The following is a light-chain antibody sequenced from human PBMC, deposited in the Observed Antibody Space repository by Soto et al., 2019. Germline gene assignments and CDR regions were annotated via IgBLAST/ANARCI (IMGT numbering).Light chain of an antibody. J-gene: IGLJ3*02. CDR1: SSDVGGYNY. Sequence: QSALTQPASVSGSPGQSITISCTGTSSDVGGYNYVSWYQQHPGKAPKLIIYEVSHRPSGVSDRFSGSKSGNTASLTISGLQAEDEADYYCSSYTRTSTSLELFGGGTKLTVL. V-gene: IGLV2-14*01. CDR3: SSYTRTSTSLEL. CDR2: EVS.